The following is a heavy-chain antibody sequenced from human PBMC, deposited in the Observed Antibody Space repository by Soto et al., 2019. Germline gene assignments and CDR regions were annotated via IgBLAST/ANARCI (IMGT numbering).Heavy chain of an antibody. CDR1: GYTFTSYA. D-gene: IGHD6-13*01. V-gene: IGHV1-3*01. CDR2: INAGNGNT. J-gene: IGHJ6*02. Sequence: VASVKVSCKASGYTFTSYAMHWVRQAPGQRLEWMGWINAGNGNTKYSQKFQGRVTITRDTSASTAYMELSSLRSEDTAVYYCARAVAAADGVGGMDVWGQGTTVTVSS. CDR3: ARAVAAADGVGGMDV.